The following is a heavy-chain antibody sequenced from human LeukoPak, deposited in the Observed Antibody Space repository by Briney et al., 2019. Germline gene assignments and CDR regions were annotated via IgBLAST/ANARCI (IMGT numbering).Heavy chain of an antibody. J-gene: IGHJ4*02. V-gene: IGHV3-30*04. CDR3: AKEADDWYPRPFDY. D-gene: IGHD3-9*01. Sequence: GRSLRLSCAASGFIFSTYAMHWVRQAPGKGLEWVAVVSYDGGYKYYADSVKGRFTISRDNSKNTLYLQMNSLTAEDTAVYYCAKEADDWYPRPFDYWGQGTLVTVS. CDR1: GFIFSTYA. CDR2: VSYDGGYK.